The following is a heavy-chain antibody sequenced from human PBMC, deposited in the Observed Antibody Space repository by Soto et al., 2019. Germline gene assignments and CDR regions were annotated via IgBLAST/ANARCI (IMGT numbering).Heavy chain of an antibody. D-gene: IGHD3-10*01. J-gene: IGHJ6*02. CDR1: GFTFSSYG. V-gene: IGHV3-30*18. CDR3: AKDRGAAGGMDV. CDR2: ISYDGSNK. Sequence: QVQLVESGGGVVQPGRSLRLSCAASGFTFSSYGMHWVRQAPGKGLEWVAVISYDGSNKYYADSVKGRFTISRDNSKNTLYLQMNSLRAEDTAVYYCAKDRGAAGGMDVWGQGTTVTVSS.